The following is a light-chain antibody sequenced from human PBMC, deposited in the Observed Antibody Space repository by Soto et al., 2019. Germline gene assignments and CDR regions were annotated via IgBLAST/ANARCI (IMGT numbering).Light chain of an antibody. CDR3: QQYSSASWT. CDR2: DAS. V-gene: IGKV1-5*01. J-gene: IGKJ1*01. Sequence: DTQMTQSPSTLSASVGDRVTITCRASQSISNRLAWYQQKPGKAPKLLIYDASTLESGVPSRFSGSGSGTEFNLTVSILQTDDFATFYCQQYSSASWTFGLGTKVDI. CDR1: QSISNR.